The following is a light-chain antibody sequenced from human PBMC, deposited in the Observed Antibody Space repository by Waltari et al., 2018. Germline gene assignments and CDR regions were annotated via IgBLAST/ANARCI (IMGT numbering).Light chain of an antibody. V-gene: IGLV3-19*01. CDR1: SLRSYY. CDR3: HSRDASGVAGS. Sequence: SSALTQDPAVSVAMGQTVRITCQGDSLRSYYASWYQQRPGQDPILVIYDKNNRPSGVPDRFSGSSSHNTGSLTITGAQAEDEASYYCHSRDASGVAGSFGGGTKLTVL. CDR2: DKN. J-gene: IGLJ2*01.